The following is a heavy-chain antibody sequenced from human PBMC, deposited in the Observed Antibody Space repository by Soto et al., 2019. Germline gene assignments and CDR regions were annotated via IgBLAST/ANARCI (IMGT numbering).Heavy chain of an antibody. CDR1: GFTFSSYG. V-gene: IGHV3-33*01. CDR3: ARVGDYGGNTDAFDI. D-gene: IGHD4-17*01. J-gene: IGHJ3*02. CDR2: IWYDGSNK. Sequence: PGGSLRLSCAASGFTFSSYGMHWVRQAPGKGLEWVAVIWYDGSNKYYADSVKGRFTISRGNSKNTLYLQMNSLRAEDTAVYYCARVGDYGGNTDAFDIWGQGTMVTVSS.